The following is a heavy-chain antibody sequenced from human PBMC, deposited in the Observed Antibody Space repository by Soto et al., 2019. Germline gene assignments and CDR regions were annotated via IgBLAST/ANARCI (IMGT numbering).Heavy chain of an antibody. D-gene: IGHD4-4*01. V-gene: IGHV3-30-3*01. CDR2: ISYDGSNK. CDR3: ARPLWRNDYNWGYFDL. J-gene: IGHJ2*01. Sequence: QVQLVESGGGVVQPERSLRLSCAAAGFTFSSYAMHLVRKAPGKGLEWVAVISYDGSNKYYADSVKGRFTISRDNSKNTLYLQMNSLRAEDTAVYYCARPLWRNDYNWGYFDLWGRGTLVTVSS. CDR1: GFTFSSYA.